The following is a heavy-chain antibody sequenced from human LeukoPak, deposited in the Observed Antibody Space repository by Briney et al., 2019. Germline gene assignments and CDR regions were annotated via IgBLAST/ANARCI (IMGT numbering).Heavy chain of an antibody. CDR2: IYHSGST. J-gene: IGHJ6*04. CDR1: GGSISSSNW. Sequence: SGTLSLTCAVSGGSISSSNWWSWVRQPPGKGLEWIGEIYHSGSTNYNPSLKSRVTISVDKSKNQFSLKLSPVTAADTAVYYCARSGYCSSTSCYLAYYYGMDVWGKGTTVTVSS. D-gene: IGHD2-2*01. CDR3: ARSGYCSSTSCYLAYYYGMDV. V-gene: IGHV4-4*02.